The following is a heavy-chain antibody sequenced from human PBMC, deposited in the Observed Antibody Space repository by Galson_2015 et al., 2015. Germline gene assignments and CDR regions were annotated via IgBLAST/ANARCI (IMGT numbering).Heavy chain of an antibody. J-gene: IGHJ4*02. CDR1: GFTFGDYA. D-gene: IGHD1-26*01. CDR3: RKWEPPSLDY. V-gene: IGHV3-49*03. CDR2: IRSKAYGGTT. Sequence: SLRLSCAASGFTFGDYAMSWFRQAPGKGLEWVGSIRSKAYGGTTEYAASVKGRFTISRDDPKSIAYLQMNSLKTEDTAVYYCRKWEPPSLDYWGQGTLVTVSS.